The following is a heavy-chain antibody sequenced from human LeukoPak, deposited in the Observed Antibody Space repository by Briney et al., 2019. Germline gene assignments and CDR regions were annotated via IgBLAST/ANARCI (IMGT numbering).Heavy chain of an antibody. V-gene: IGHV3-21*01. CDR2: ISISSSYL. CDR3: ARQGDYGGIPGYYYGLDV. CDR1: GFTFSSYS. Sequence: GGSLRLSCAASGFTFSSYSMNWVRQAPGKGLGWVSSISISSSYLYYADSVKGRFTISRDNAKNSLYLQMNSLRAEDTAVYYCARQGDYGGIPGYYYGLDVWGQGTTVTVSS. J-gene: IGHJ6*02. D-gene: IGHD4-23*01.